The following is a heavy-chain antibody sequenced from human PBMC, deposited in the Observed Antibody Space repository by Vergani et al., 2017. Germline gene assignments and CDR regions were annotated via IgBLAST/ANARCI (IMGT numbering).Heavy chain of an antibody. D-gene: IGHD3-22*01. J-gene: IGHJ4*02. CDR1: GESIRSGSHY. CDR2: IHTGGST. Sequence: QVKMQESGPGLLKPSQTLSLTCTVSGESIRSGSHYWSWIRQPAGKGPEWIGHIHTGGSTDLNPSFKSRVSISVDTSKSQFSLKLNSVTVAGTAVYYCARSRPCDTSGSCPAIWGQGTLVAVSS. V-gene: IGHV4-61*02. CDR3: ARSRPCDTSGSCPAI.